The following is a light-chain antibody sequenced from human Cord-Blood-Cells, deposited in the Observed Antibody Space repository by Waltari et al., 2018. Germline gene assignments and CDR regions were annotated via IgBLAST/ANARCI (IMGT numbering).Light chain of an antibody. CDR3: QQYYSTPT. CDR1: QSVLYSSNNNNY. V-gene: IGKV4-1*01. CDR2: WAS. J-gene: IGKJ1*01. Sequence: DIVMTQSPDSLAVSLGERATINCKSSQSVLYSSNNNNYLAWYQQKPGQPPKLLIYWASTRESGVPDRFSGSGSGTDFTLTISSLQAEDVAVYYCQQYYSTPTFGQGPTV.